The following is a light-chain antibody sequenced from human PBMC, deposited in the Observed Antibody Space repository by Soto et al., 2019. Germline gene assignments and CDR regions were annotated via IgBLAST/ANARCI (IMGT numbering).Light chain of an antibody. CDR3: QSYDSSLSGVV. J-gene: IGLJ2*01. CDR1: SSNIGAGFD. CDR2: GNT. Sequence: QSVLTQPPSVSGAPGQRVTISCTGSSSNIGAGFDVHWYHQLPGTAPKLLVYGNTNRPSGVPDRFSGSKSGTSASLAITGLQAGDEADYYCQSYDSSLSGVVFGGGTKVTVL. V-gene: IGLV1-40*01.